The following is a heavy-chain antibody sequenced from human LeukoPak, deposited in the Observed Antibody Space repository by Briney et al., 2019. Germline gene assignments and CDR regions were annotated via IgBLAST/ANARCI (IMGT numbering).Heavy chain of an antibody. Sequence: GGSLRLSCAASGFTFDDYAMHWVRQAPGKGLEWVSGISWNSGSIGYADSVKGRFTISRDNAKNSLYLQMNSLRAEDTALYYCAKDSQYYYDSSGYRPNWFDPWGQGTLVTVSS. D-gene: IGHD3-22*01. CDR2: ISWNSGSI. V-gene: IGHV3-9*01. CDR3: AKDSQYYYDSSGYRPNWFDP. CDR1: GFTFDDYA. J-gene: IGHJ5*02.